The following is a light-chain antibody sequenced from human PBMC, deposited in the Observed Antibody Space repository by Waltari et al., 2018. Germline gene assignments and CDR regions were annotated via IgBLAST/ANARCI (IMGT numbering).Light chain of an antibody. CDR1: QSVSSF. Sequence: EIVLTQSPATLSVSPGERATLSCRASQSVSSFLAWYQQKPGQAPRLLIYDTSNRATCIPARFTGSGSGTDFTLTISSLEPEDSAVYYCQQRGNWPPWTFGQGTKVEV. CDR3: QQRGNWPPWT. J-gene: IGKJ1*01. CDR2: DTS. V-gene: IGKV3-11*01.